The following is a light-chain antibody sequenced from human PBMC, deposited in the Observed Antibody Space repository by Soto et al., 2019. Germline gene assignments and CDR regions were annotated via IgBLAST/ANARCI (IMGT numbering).Light chain of an antibody. CDR2: KAS. J-gene: IGKJ1*01. CDR3: QHYNSYSEA. V-gene: IGKV1-5*03. CDR1: QTISSW. Sequence: IQMTQSPSTLSGSVGDRVTITCRASQTISSWLAWYQQNPGKAPKLLIYKASTLKSGVTSRFSGSGSGTEFTLTISSLQPDDFSTYYCQHYNSYSEAFGQGTQVEL.